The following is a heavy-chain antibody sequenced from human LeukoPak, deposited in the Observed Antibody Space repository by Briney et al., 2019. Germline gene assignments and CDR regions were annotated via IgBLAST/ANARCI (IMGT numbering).Heavy chain of an antibody. D-gene: IGHD3-3*01. J-gene: IGHJ6*02. V-gene: IGHV1-8*02. CDR3: ARWVDYDFWSGYYNYYYYYGMDV. CDR1: GGTFSSYA. CDR2: MNPNSGNT. Sequence: ASVKVSCKASGGTFSSYAISWVRQAPGQGLEWMGWMNPNSGNTGYAQKFQGRVTMTRNTSISTAYMELSSLRSEDTAVYYCARWVDYDFWSGYYNYYYYYGMDVWGQGTTVTVSS.